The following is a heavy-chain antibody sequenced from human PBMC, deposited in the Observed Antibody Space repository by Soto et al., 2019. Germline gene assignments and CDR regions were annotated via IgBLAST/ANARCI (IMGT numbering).Heavy chain of an antibody. V-gene: IGHV3-11*05. Sequence: QVQLVESGGGLVKPGGSLRLSCVASGFTFSDYYMSWIRQAPGKGLEWVSYISSSSSYTNYADSVKGRFTISRDNAKNSLYLQMNSLRAEDTAVYYCARVARYYDSSGYYSYYFDYWGQGTLVTVSS. CDR1: GFTFSDYY. CDR3: ARVARYYDSSGYYSYYFDY. CDR2: ISSSSSYT. D-gene: IGHD3-22*01. J-gene: IGHJ4*02.